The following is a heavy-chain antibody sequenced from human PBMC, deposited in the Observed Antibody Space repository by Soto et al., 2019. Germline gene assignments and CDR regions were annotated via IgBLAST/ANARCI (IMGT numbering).Heavy chain of an antibody. CDR1: GFTFSDHA. J-gene: IGHJ4*02. Sequence: EVQLLESGGGLVQPGGSLRLSCTASGFTFSDHAMTWVRQAPGKGLVWLSGVSGGGTGAYYADSVKGRFTVSRDNSNNTVFMQMDRLRVEDTAVYYCAIDLSWHTHWGQGTLVTVSS. CDR3: AIDLSWHTH. V-gene: IGHV3-23*01. D-gene: IGHD2-15*01. CDR2: VSGGGTGA.